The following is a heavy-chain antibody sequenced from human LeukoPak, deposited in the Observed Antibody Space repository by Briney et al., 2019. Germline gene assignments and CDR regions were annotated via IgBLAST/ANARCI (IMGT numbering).Heavy chain of an antibody. CDR1: GFTFSSYA. CDR2: ISYDGSNK. J-gene: IGHJ4*02. Sequence: GRSLRLSCAASGFTFSSYAMHWVRQAPGKGLEWVAVISYDGSNKYYADSVKGRFTISRDNSKNTLYLQMNSLRAEDTAVYYCARTTEVLLWFGELEYWGQGTLVTVSS. CDR3: ARTTEVLLWFGELEY. D-gene: IGHD3-10*01. V-gene: IGHV3-30*04.